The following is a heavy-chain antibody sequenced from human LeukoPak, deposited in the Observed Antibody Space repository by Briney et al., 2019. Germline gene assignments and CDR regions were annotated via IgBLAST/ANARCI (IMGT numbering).Heavy chain of an antibody. CDR1: GGSISSYY. V-gene: IGHV4-59*12. J-gene: IGHJ6*02. CDR3: AREFMSKTDV. D-gene: IGHD3-16*01. CDR2: IYYSGST. Sequence: SETLSLTCTVSGGSISSYYWSWIRQPPGKGLEWIGYIYYSGSTNYNPSLKSRVTISVDTSKNQFSLKLSSVTAADTAVYYCAREFMSKTDVWGQGTTVTVSS.